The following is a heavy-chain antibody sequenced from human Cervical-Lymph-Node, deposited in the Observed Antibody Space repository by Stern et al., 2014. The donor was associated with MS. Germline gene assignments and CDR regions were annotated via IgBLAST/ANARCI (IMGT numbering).Heavy chain of an antibody. CDR2: IDWDDYK. CDR3: ARSPPYYEFWNDYYYFDY. V-gene: IGHV2-70*04. Sequence: ESGPALVKPTQTLTLTCTFSGFSLSTSGMRVSWIRQPPGKALEWLASIDWDDYKFDITSLKTRLTISKDTSKNQVVLTMTNMDPVDTATYYCARSPPYYEFWNDYYYFDYWGQGTLVAVSS. J-gene: IGHJ4*02. CDR1: GFSLSTSGMR. D-gene: IGHD3-3*01.